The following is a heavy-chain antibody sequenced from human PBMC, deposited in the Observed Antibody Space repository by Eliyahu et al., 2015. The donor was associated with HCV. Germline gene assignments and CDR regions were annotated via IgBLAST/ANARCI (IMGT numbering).Heavy chain of an antibody. CDR2: ISGDGSRT. CDR1: GFXFSSXG. Sequence: EVQLLESGGGLVQPGGSLRLXCGAXGFXFSSXGXXWVRQAPGTGLEWISGISGDGSRTYQADSVRGRFTISRDNSKNMVYLQMNRLRADDTAVYYCAKPSAECFDYWGQGALVTVSS. CDR3: AKPSAECFDY. V-gene: IGHV3-23*01. D-gene: IGHD1-14*01. J-gene: IGHJ4*02.